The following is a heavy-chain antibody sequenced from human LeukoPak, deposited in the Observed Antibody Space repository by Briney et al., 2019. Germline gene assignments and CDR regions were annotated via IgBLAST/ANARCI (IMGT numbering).Heavy chain of an antibody. V-gene: IGHV1-3*01. CDR2: INAGIGNT. CDR3: ARGGYYDSSGYQPFDY. D-gene: IGHD3-22*01. CDR1: GYTFTNYA. Sequence: GRSLRLSCAASGYTFTNYAMHWVRQAPGQRLEWMGWINAGIGNTKYSQKFQGRVTITSDTSASTAYMELSSLRSEDTAVYYCARGGYYDSSGYQPFDYWGQGTLVTVSS. J-gene: IGHJ4*02.